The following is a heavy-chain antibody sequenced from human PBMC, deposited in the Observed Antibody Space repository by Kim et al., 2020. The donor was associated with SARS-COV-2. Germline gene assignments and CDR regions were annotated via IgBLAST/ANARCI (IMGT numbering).Heavy chain of an antibody. J-gene: IGHJ3*02. CDR1: GFTFSSYA. D-gene: IGHD3-9*01. Sequence: GGSLRLSCAASGFTFSSYAMSWVRQAPGKGLEWVSAISGSGGSTYYADSVKGRFTISRDNSKNTLYLQMNSLRAEHTAVYYCAKRTYYDILTGVHDAFDIWGERKMVTVSS. V-gene: IGHV3-23*01. CDR3: AKRTYYDILTGVHDAFDI. CDR2: ISGSGGST.